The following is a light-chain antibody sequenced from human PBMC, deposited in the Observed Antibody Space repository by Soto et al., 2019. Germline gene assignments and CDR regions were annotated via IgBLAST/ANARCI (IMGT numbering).Light chain of an antibody. V-gene: IGKV1-33*01. J-gene: IGKJ2*01. Sequence: DIQMTQSPSSLSASVGDRVTITCQASQDISNSLNSYQQKPGKAPNVLIYDASSLETGVTSRFSGGGSGTYFTFTISSLLPEYSATCYCQQYDNVLFGQGTKVEIK. CDR3: QQYDNVL. CDR1: QDISNS. CDR2: DAS.